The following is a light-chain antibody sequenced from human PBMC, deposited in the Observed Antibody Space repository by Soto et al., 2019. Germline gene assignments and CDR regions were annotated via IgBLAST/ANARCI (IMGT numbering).Light chain of an antibody. CDR1: KSVSNNY. CDR2: GAS. J-gene: IGKJ1*01. Sequence: EIVLTQSPVTLSLSPGERSTLSCLASKSVSNNYLAWYQQKPGQAPRLLIYGASNRATGIPDRFSGSGSGTDFTLTISRLEPEDFAVYYCQQYGSSGTFGQGTKVDI. CDR3: QQYGSSGT. V-gene: IGKV3-20*01.